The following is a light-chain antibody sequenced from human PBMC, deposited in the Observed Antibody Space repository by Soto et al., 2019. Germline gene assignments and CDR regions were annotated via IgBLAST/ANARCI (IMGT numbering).Light chain of an antibody. CDR3: RQTYSTPQS. CDR1: QSIRSY. V-gene: IGKV1-39*01. J-gene: IGKJ1*01. Sequence: DIQMTQSPPSLYASVGDRVTITCRASQSIRSYLNWYQQKPGKAPKILIYAASSLKSGVPSRFSGSGFGTDFTLTISSLQPEDFATYYCRQTYSTPQSFGQGTKVDI. CDR2: AAS.